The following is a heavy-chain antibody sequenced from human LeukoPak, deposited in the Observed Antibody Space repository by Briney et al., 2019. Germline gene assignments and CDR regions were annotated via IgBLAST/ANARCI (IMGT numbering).Heavy chain of an antibody. CDR3: ARLSNWNYVAY. V-gene: IGHV4-38-2*01. CDR2: IYHSGST. CDR1: GYSISSGYY. Sequence: SETLSLTXAASGYSISSGYYWGWIRQPPGKGLEWIGSIYHSGSTYYNPSLKSRVTISVDTSKNQFSLKLNSVTAADTAMYYCARLSNWNYVAYWGQGTLVTVSS. D-gene: IGHD1-1*01. J-gene: IGHJ4*02.